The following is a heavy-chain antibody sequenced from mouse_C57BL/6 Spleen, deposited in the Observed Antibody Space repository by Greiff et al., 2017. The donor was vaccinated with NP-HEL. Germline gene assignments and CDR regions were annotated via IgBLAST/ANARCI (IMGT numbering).Heavy chain of an antibody. V-gene: IGHV1-82*01. CDR3: ARWEVTTVVGGY. D-gene: IGHD1-1*01. CDR2: IYPGDGDT. J-gene: IGHJ2*01. Sequence: QVQLQQSGPELVKPGASVKISCKASGYAFSSSWMNWVKQRPGKGLEWIGRIYPGDGDTNYNGKFKGKATLTADKSSSTAYMQLSSLTSEDSAVYFCARWEVTTVVGGYWGQGTTLTVSS. CDR1: GYAFSSSW.